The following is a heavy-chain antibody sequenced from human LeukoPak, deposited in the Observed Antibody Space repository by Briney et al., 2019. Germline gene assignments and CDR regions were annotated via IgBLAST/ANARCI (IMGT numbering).Heavy chain of an antibody. V-gene: IGHV1-69*06. J-gene: IGHJ4*02. CDR2: IIPIFGTA. CDR3: ARDMSWGSGRDEVPPTDY. CDR1: GGTFSSYA. D-gene: IGHD5-24*01. Sequence: GASVKVSCKASGGTFSSYAISWVRQAPGQGLEWMGGIIPIFGTANYAQKFQGRVTITADKSTSTAYMELSSLRSEDTAVYYCARDMSWGSGRDEVPPTDYWGQGTLVTVSS.